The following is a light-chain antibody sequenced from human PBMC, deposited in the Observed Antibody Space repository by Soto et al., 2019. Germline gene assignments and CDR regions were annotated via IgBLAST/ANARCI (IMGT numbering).Light chain of an antibody. CDR2: GAS. CDR1: QSVSSSY. CDR3: QQCGSSPLT. Sequence: EIVLTQFPGTLSLSPGESATLSCRASQSVSSSYVAWYQQKPGQAPRVLIYGASSRASGIPDRFSGSGSGTDFTLTISRLEPEDFAVYYCQQCGSSPLTFGGGTRVEIK. V-gene: IGKV3-20*01. J-gene: IGKJ4*01.